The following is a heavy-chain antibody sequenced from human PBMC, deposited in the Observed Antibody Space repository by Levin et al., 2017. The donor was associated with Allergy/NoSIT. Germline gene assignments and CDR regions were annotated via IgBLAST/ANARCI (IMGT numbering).Heavy chain of an antibody. D-gene: IGHD2-2*01. CDR3: ARVGSITSSWGWFDP. Sequence: SQTLSLTCTVSGDSLRSSGYYWSWIRQHPGKGLEWIGYIFYTGSTYYNPSLKSRVTISVDTSKNQFSLKLSSVTAADTAVYYCARVGSITSSWGWFDPWGQGTLVTVSS. V-gene: IGHV4-31*03. CDR2: IFYTGST. CDR1: GDSLRSSGYY. J-gene: IGHJ5*02.